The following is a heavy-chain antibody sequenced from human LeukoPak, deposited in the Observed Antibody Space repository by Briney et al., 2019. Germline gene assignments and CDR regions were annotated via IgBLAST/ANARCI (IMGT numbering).Heavy chain of an antibody. CDR3: ARARRTSCYNDY. CDR2: INSDGSST. J-gene: IGHJ4*02. Sequence: GGSLRLSCAASGFTFSSYWMHWVRQAPGKGLVWVSRINSDGSSTSYADSVKGRFTISRDNAKNSPYLQMNSLRAEDTAVYYCARARRTSCYNDYSGQGTLVTVSS. CDR1: GFTFSSYW. D-gene: IGHD2-2*02. V-gene: IGHV3-74*01.